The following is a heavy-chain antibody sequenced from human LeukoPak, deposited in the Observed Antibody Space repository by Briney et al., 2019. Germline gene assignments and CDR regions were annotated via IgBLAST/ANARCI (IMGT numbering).Heavy chain of an antibody. D-gene: IGHD6-19*01. CDR1: GGSISSSGYY. V-gene: IGHV4-39*01. J-gene: IGHJ4*02. Sequence: PSETPSLTCTVSGGSISSSGYYWGWIRQPPGKGLEWIGSIYYSGSTYYNPSLKSRVTISVDTSKNQFSLKLSSLTAADTAVYYCARRGKPVALDYWGQGTLVTVSS. CDR2: IYYSGST. CDR3: ARRGKPVALDY.